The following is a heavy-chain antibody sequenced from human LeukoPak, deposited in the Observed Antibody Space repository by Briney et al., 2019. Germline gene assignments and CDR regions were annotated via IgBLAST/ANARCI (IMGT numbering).Heavy chain of an antibody. CDR1: GDSVSSNSAA. J-gene: IGHJ4*02. D-gene: IGHD7-27*01. V-gene: IGHV6-1*01. Sequence: SQTLSLTCAISGDSVSSNSAACNWIRQSPARGLEWLGRTFYRSKWYNDYAVSVKSRITINPDTSKNQFSLQLDSVTPEDTAVYFCVRQTGRVFDYWGQGTLVTVSS. CDR3: VRQTGRVFDY. CDR2: TFYRSKWYN.